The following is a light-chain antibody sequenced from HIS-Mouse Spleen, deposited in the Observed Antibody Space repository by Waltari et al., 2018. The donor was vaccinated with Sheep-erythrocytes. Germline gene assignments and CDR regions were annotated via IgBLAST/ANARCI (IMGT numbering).Light chain of an antibody. CDR2: EVS. V-gene: IGLV2-8*01. CDR1: SSDVGGYNY. Sequence: QSALTQPPSASGSPGQSVTIPCTGTSSDVGGYNYVSWYQQHPGKAPKLMIYEVSKRPSGVPDPLSGSKSGNTASLTVSGLQAEDEADYYCSSYAGSNNWVFGGGTKLTVL. CDR3: SSYAGSNNWV. J-gene: IGLJ3*02.